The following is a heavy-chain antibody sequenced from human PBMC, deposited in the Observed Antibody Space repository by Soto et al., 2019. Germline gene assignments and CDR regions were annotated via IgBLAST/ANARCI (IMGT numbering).Heavy chain of an antibody. CDR2: IKQDGSEK. D-gene: IGHD3-10*01. CDR3: ARKNGERAVLWFGELLYQTSWFDP. CDR1: GFTFSSYW. J-gene: IGHJ5*02. V-gene: IGHV3-7*01. Sequence: GGSLRLSCAASGFTFSSYWMSWVRQAPGKGLEWVANIKQDGSEKYYVDSVKGRFTISRDNAKNSLYLQMNSLRAEDTAVYYCARKNGERAVLWFGELLYQTSWFDPWGQGTLVTVSS.